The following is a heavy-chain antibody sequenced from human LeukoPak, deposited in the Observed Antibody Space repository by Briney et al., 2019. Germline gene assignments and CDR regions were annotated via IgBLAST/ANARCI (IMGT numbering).Heavy chain of an antibody. V-gene: IGHV3-71*01. CDR1: GFTVSSNY. CDR3: TRYPTFYCGGDCAYYFDY. CDR2: IRSKAYGGTT. J-gene: IGHJ4*02. D-gene: IGHD2-21*02. Sequence: GGSLRLSCAASGFTVSSNYMSWVRQAPGKGLEWVSFIRSKAYGGTTEYAASVKGRFTISRDDFKSIAHLQMNSLKAEDTAVYYCTRYPTFYCGGDCAYYFDYWGQGTLVTVSS.